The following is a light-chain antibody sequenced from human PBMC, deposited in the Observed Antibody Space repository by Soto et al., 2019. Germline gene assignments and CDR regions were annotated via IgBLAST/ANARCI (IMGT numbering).Light chain of an antibody. J-gene: IGKJ4*01. V-gene: IGKV3-11*01. CDR3: QQRSNWPPFT. CDR2: DAS. Sequence: ENVLTQSPATLSLSPGERATLSCRASQSVSSYLAWYQQKPGQAPRLLIYDASNRATGIPARFSGSGSGTDFTLTISGLEPEDFAVYYCQQRSNWPPFTFGGGTKVDIK. CDR1: QSVSSY.